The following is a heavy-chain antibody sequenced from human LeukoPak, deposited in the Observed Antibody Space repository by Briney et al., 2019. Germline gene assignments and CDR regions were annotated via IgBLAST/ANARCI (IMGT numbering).Heavy chain of an antibody. CDR1: GGSISSYY. V-gene: IGHV4-4*09. CDR3: ARSGYSSSWSLNWFDP. Sequence: SETLSLTCTVPGGSISSYYWSWIRQPPGKGLEWIGYIYTSGSTNYNPSLKSRVTISVDTSKNQFSLKLSSVTAADTAVYYCARSGYSSSWSLNWFDPWGQGTLVTVSS. D-gene: IGHD6-13*01. CDR2: IYTSGST. J-gene: IGHJ5*02.